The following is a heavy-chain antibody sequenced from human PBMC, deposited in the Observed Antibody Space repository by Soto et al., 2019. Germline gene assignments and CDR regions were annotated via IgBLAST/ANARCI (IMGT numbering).Heavy chain of an antibody. CDR1: GFSFSSSW. CDR3: ARNPDFRAFDI. J-gene: IGHJ3*02. CDR2: INEDGSVK. V-gene: IGHV3-7*01. Sequence: EVQLVESGGGLVQPGGSLRLACAASGFSFSSSWMSWVRQAPGKGLEWVGNINEDGSVKNYADSMKGRFTLSRDNAKNSLYVQLNSLRAEDTAIYYCARNPDFRAFDIWGQGTKVTVSS.